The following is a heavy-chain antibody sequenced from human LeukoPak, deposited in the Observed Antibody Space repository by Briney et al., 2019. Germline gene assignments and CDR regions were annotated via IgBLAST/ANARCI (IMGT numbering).Heavy chain of an antibody. V-gene: IGHV4-4*02. J-gene: IGHJ4*02. Sequence: PSETLSLTCTVSGDSINSLDLWSWVRQPPGKGLGWIGEMYLSGTTHSNPSVKSRVTISIDKSKNQFFLNLSSVTAADTAVYYCAGLVGRYSSGLYYYYFDYWGQGTLVTVSS. CDR2: MYLSGTT. CDR1: GDSINSLDL. D-gene: IGHD3-22*01. CDR3: AGLVGRYSSGLYYYYFDY.